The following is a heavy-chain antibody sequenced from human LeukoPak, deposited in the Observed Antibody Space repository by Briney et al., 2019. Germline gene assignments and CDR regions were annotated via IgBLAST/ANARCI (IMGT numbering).Heavy chain of an antibody. CDR1: GFTFSSYS. D-gene: IGHD5-18*01. V-gene: IGHV3-21*01. CDR2: IGTTSNSM. J-gene: IGHJ4*02. CDR3: ARGGITAMADAWNDY. Sequence: SGGSLRLSCAASGFTFSSYSMNWVRQAPGKGLEWVSSIGTTSNSMYYADSLKGRFTISRDNAENSLYLQMNSLRVDDTAVYFCARGGITAMADAWNDYWGQGTLVTVSS.